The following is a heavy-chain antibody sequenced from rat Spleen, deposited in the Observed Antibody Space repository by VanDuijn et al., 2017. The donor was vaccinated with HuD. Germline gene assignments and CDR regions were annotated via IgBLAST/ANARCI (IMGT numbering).Heavy chain of an antibody. V-gene: IGHV5-29*01. CDR2: ISSDGRRN. J-gene: IGHJ2*01. CDR1: GFTFSDYY. D-gene: IGHD1-9*01. CDR3: AREGTYYGDYFDY. Sequence: EVQLVESDGGLVQPGRSLKLSCAASGFTFSDYYMAWVRQAPTKGLEWVATISSDGRRNYYRDSVKGRFTISRDNAKSSLYLQMDSLRSEDTATYYCAREGTYYGDYFDYWGQGVMVTVSS.